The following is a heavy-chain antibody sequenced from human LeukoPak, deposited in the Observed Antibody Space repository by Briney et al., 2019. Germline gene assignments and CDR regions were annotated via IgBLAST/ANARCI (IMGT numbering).Heavy chain of an antibody. CDR3: ARDEDDGDYAPWDY. D-gene: IGHD4-17*01. J-gene: IGHJ4*02. V-gene: IGHV3-7*03. Sequence: GGSLRLSCAASGFTFSSYEMNWVRQAPGKGLEWVANIKQDGSEKYYVDSVKGRFTISRDNAKNSLYLQMNSLRAEDTAVYYCARDEDDGDYAPWDYWGQGTLVTVSS. CDR1: GFTFSSYE. CDR2: IKQDGSEK.